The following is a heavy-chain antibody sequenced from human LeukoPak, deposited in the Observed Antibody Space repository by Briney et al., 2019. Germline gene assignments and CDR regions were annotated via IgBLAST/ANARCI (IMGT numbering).Heavy chain of an antibody. Sequence: GGSLRLSCAASGFTFSSYGMHWVRQAPGKGLEWVSAISGSGGSTYYADSVKGRFTISRDNSKNTLYLQMNSLRAEDTAVYYCAKDLPVVVVAATLFDYWGQGTLVTVSS. J-gene: IGHJ4*02. CDR1: GFTFSSYG. V-gene: IGHV3-23*01. D-gene: IGHD2-15*01. CDR2: ISGSGGST. CDR3: AKDLPVVVVAATLFDY.